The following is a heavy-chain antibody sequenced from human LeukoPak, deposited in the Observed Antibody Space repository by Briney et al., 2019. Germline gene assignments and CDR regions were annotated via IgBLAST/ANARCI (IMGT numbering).Heavy chain of an antibody. CDR3: ARGPNSNWSGLDF. V-gene: IGHV3-21*01. CDR1: GFTFSSYS. D-gene: IGHD6-6*01. CDR2: ISSSRSYI. Sequence: PGGSLRLSCAASGFTFSSYSMNWVRQAPGKGLEWVSSISSSRSYIYYADSVKGRFTVSRDNAKNTLYLQVNNLRAEDPAVYYCARGPNSNWSGLDFWGQGTLLTVSS. J-gene: IGHJ4*02.